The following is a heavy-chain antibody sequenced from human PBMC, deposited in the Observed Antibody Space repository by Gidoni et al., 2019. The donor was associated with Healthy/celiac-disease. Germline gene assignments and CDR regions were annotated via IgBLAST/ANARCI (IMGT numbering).Heavy chain of an antibody. D-gene: IGHD4-17*01. J-gene: IGHJ6*02. CDR1: GFTFSSYS. Sequence: EVQLVVSGGGLVQPGGSLRLSCAASGFTFSSYSMNWVRQAPGKGLDWVSYSSSSSSTIYYADSVKGRCTISRDNAKNSLYLQMNSLRDEDTAVYYCAKDYGDYDYYYYGMDVWGQGTTVTVSS. CDR2: SSSSSSTI. CDR3: AKDYGDYDYYYYGMDV. V-gene: IGHV3-48*02.